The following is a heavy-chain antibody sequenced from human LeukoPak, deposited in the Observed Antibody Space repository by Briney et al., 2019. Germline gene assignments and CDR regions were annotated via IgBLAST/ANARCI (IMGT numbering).Heavy chain of an antibody. CDR1: GSTFSSYA. J-gene: IGHJ6*02. CDR3: ASPYIVVVPAASADYYYYGMDV. Sequence: SVKVSCKASGSTFSSYAISWVRQAPGQGLEWMGRIIPILGIANYAQKFQGRVTITADKSTSTAYMELSSLRSEDTAVYYCASPYIVVVPAASADYYYYGMDVWGQGTTVTVSS. V-gene: IGHV1-69*04. CDR2: IIPILGIA. D-gene: IGHD2-2*01.